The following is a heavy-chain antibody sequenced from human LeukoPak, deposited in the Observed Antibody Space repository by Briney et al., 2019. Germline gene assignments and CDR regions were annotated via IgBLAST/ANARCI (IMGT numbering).Heavy chain of an antibody. CDR1: GYTFTSYG. Sequence: ASVKVSCKASGYTFTSYGISWVRQAPGQGLEGMGWISAYNGNTNYAQKLQGRVTMTIDTSTSTAYMELRSLRSDDTAVYYWARGAGGYVSSGIAGAFDIWGQGTMDTVSS. D-gene: IGHD3-22*01. V-gene: IGHV1-18*01. CDR3: ARGAGGYVSSGIAGAFDI. CDR2: ISAYNGNT. J-gene: IGHJ3*02.